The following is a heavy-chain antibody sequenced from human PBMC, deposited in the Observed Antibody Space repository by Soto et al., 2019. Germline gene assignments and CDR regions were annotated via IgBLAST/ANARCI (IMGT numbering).Heavy chain of an antibody. V-gene: IGHV1-69*13. CDR1: GGTFSSYA. J-gene: IGHJ6*02. CDR2: IIPIFGTA. Sequence: SVKVSCKASGGTFSSYAISWVRQAPGQGLEWMGGIIPIFGTANYAQKFQGRVTITADESTSTAYMELSSLRSEDTAVYYCARAGIAVAGTTSYYYYYGMDVWGQGTTVTVSS. D-gene: IGHD6-19*01. CDR3: ARAGIAVAGTTSYYYYYGMDV.